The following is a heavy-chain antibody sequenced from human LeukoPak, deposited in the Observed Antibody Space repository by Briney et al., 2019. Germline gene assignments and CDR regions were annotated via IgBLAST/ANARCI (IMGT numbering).Heavy chain of an antibody. CDR3: ARETGIAVAGIVPFDY. CDR1: GGSISSYY. D-gene: IGHD6-19*01. Sequence: SETLSLTCTVSGGSISSYYWSWIRQPAGKGLEWIGRIYTSGSTNYNPSLKSRVTMSVDTSKHQFSLKLSSVTAADTAVYHCARETGIAVAGIVPFDYWGQGTLVTVSS. V-gene: IGHV4-4*07. CDR2: IYTSGST. J-gene: IGHJ4*02.